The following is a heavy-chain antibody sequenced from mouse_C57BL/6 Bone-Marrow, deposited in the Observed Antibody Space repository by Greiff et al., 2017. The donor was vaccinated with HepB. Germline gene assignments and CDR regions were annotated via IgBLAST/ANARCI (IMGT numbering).Heavy chain of an antibody. CDR2: IHPNSGST. V-gene: IGHV1-64*01. D-gene: IGHD2-2*01. Sequence: QVQLQQPGAELVKPGASVKLSCKASGYTFTSYWMHWVKQRPGQGLEWIGMIHPNSGSTKYNEKFKSKATLTVDKSSSTAYMQLSSLTSEDSAVYYCASREGGYDSYWYFDVWGTGTTVTVSS. CDR3: ASREGGYDSYWYFDV. CDR1: GYTFTSYW. J-gene: IGHJ1*03.